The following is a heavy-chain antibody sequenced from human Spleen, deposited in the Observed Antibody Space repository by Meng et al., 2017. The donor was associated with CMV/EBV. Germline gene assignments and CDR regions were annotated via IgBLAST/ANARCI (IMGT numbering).Heavy chain of an antibody. V-gene: IGHV1-2*02. CDR3: ARDRSEPLLYGY. Sequence: CKASGYTFTGYYMHWVRQAPGQGLEWVGWINPNSGGTNYAQKFQGRVTMTRDTSISTAYMELSRLRSDDTAVYYCARDRSEPLLYGYWGQGTLVTVSS. CDR1: GYTFTGYY. J-gene: IGHJ4*02. CDR2: INPNSGGT. D-gene: IGHD2-2*02.